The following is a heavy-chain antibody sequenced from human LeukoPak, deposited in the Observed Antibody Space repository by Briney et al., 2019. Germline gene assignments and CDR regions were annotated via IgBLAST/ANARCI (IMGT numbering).Heavy chain of an antibody. Sequence: GESLKISCKGSGYSFTSYWIGWVRQMPGKGLEWMGIIYPGGSDTRYSPSFQGQVTISADKSISTAYPQWSSLKASDTAMYYCARHRVSYSSSSLFDYWGQGTLVTVSS. CDR3: ARHRVSYSSSSLFDY. CDR1: GYSFTSYW. J-gene: IGHJ4*02. V-gene: IGHV5-51*01. D-gene: IGHD6-6*01. CDR2: IYPGGSDT.